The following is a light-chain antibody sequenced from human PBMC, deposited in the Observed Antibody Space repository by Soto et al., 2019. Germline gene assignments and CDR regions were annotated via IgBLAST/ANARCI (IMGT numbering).Light chain of an antibody. Sequence: EIVLTQSPATLSLSPGERATLSCRASQSVSNFFAWYQQKPGQAHRLLIYDASSRATGIPARFSGSGSGTEFTRTISSLELEDFAVYYCQQRSNWPVTFGQGTRVEI. CDR2: DAS. J-gene: IGKJ1*01. CDR3: QQRSNWPVT. CDR1: QSVSNF. V-gene: IGKV3-11*01.